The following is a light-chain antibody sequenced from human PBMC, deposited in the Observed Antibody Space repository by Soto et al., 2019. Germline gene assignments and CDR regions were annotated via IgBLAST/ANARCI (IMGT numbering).Light chain of an antibody. J-gene: IGKJ4*01. CDR1: QGITSW. Sequence: DIQMTQSPSSVSASVGDRVTITCRASQGITSWLAGYQQKPGKAPKLLIYRASNLQSGVPSRFSGSGSGTDFTLTISGLQPAYFATYYCQQTTTIPLAFGGGTKVEIK. V-gene: IGKV1-12*01. CDR3: QQTTTIPLA. CDR2: RAS.